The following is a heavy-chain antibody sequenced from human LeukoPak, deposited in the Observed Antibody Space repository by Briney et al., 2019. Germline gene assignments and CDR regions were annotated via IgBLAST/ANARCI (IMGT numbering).Heavy chain of an antibody. CDR2: INPNSGGT. CDR1: GYTFTGYY. CDR3: ARDYSSGWGVRMGYYYYMDV. J-gene: IGHJ6*03. Sequence: ASVKVSCKASGYTFTGYYMHWVRQAPGQGLEWMGWINPNSGGTNYAQKFQGRVTMTRDTSISTAYMELSRLRSDDTAVYYCARDYSSGWGVRMGYYYYMDVWGKGTTITVSS. V-gene: IGHV1-2*02. D-gene: IGHD6-19*01.